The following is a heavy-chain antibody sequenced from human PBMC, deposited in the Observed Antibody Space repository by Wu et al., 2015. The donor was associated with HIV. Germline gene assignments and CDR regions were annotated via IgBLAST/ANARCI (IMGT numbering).Heavy chain of an antibody. D-gene: IGHD5-24*01. CDR3: ARGSILDMSTPSYYYYVMDV. CDR1: GGTFRNYA. J-gene: IGHJ6*02. V-gene: IGHV1-69*13. Sequence: QVQLVQSGAEVKKPGSSVKVSCRASGGTFRNYAVSWVRQAPGQGLEWMGRIIPISDTTNYAQRFQGRITITADRPTNTAYMELSSLRSDDTAMYYCARGSILDMSTPSYYYYVMDVWAKGPQSPSP. CDR2: IIPISDTT.